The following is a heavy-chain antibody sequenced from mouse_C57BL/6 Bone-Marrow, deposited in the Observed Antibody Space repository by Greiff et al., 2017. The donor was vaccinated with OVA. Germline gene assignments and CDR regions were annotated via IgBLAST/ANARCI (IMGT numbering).Heavy chain of an antibody. D-gene: IGHD1-1*01. CDR1: GFTFSNYW. CDR2: IRLKSDNYAT. J-gene: IGHJ2*01. Sequence: EVKVEESGGGLVQPGGSMKLSCVASGFTFSNYWMNWVRQSPEKGLEWVAQIRLKSDNYATHYAESVKGRFTISRDDSKSSVYLQMNNLRAEDTGIYYCTRDYYGSSSRNYWGQGTTLTVSS. CDR3: TRDYYGSSSRNY. V-gene: IGHV6-3*01.